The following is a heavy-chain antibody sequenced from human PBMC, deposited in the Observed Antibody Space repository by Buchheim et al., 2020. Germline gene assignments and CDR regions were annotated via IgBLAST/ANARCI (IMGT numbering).Heavy chain of an antibody. CDR2: IGTTVVYM. Sequence: EVQLVESGGGLVRPGGSLRLSCAASGFTFDSYTMNWVRQAPGKGLEWVSSIGTTVVYMYYADSVAGRFSISRDNAKKSLFLQMNSLRAEDTAVYYCASSYSLVSAFDYWGQGTL. CDR3: ASSYSLVSAFDY. V-gene: IGHV3-21*01. J-gene: IGHJ4*02. D-gene: IGHD6-13*01. CDR1: GFTFDSYT.